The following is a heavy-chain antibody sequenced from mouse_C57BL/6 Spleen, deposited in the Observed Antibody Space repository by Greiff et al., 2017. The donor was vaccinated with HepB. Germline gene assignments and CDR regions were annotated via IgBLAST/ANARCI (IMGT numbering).Heavy chain of an antibody. J-gene: IGHJ3*01. V-gene: IGHV1-81*01. CDR1: GYTFTSYG. CDR3: AREGNWDRFAY. CDR2: IYPRSGNT. Sequence: VQLQHSGAELARPGASVKLSCKASGYTFTSYGISWVKQRTGQGLEWIGEIYPRSGNTYYNEKFKGKATLTADKSSSTAYMELRSLTSEDSAVYFCAREGNWDRFAYWGQGTLVTVSA. D-gene: IGHD4-1*01.